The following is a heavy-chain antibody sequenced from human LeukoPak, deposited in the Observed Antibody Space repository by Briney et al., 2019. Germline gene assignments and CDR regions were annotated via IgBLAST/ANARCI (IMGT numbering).Heavy chain of an antibody. Sequence: SETLSLTCAVYGGSFSGYYWSWIRQPPGKGLEWIGEINHSGSTNYNPSLKSRVTISVDTSKNQFSLKLSSVTAADTAVYYCARRRVVTGSFDYWVQGTLVSVSS. CDR3: ARRRVVTGSFDY. J-gene: IGHJ4*02. CDR2: INHSGST. V-gene: IGHV4-34*01. CDR1: GGSFSGYY. D-gene: IGHD2-21*02.